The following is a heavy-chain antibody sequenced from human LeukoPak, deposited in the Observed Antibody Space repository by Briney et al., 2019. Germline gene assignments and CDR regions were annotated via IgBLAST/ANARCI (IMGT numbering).Heavy chain of an antibody. V-gene: IGHV5-51*01. CDR2: IYPDDSDT. CDR3: ARAIYSHYYSMDV. J-gene: IGHJ6*02. Sequence: GESLKISCKGSGYRFNAYWIAWVRQMPGKGLEWMGIIYPDDSDTRYSPSFQGQVTISADKSISTAYLQWSSLKASDTAMYYCARAIYSHYYSMDVWGQGTTVTVSS. D-gene: IGHD3-9*01. CDR1: GYRFNAYW.